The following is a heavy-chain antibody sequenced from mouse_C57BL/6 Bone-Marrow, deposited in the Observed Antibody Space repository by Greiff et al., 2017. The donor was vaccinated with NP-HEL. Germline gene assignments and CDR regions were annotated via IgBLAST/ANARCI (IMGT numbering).Heavy chain of an antibody. V-gene: IGHV2-5*01. CDR2: IWRGGST. J-gene: IGHJ1*03. CDR1: GFSLTSYG. Sequence: QVQLQQSGPGLVQPSQSLSITCTVSGFSLTSYGVHWVRQSPGKGLEWLGVIWRGGSTDYNAAFMSRLSITKDNSKSQVFFKMNSLQADDTAIYYCAKGGTTGGWYFDVWGTGTTVTVSS. CDR3: AKGGTTGGWYFDV. D-gene: IGHD2-14*01.